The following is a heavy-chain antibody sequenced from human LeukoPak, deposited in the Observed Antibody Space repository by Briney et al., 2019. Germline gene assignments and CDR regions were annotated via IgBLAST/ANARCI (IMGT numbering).Heavy chain of an antibody. CDR2: IIPIFGTA. D-gene: IGHD3-22*01. Sequence: GASVKVSCKASGGTFSGYAISWVRQAPGQGLEWMGRIIPIFGTANYAQKFQGRVTITTDESTSTAYMELSSLRSEDTAVYYCARDLGRITMIGGDVWGQGTMVTVSS. J-gene: IGHJ3*01. V-gene: IGHV1-69*05. CDR1: GGTFSGYA. CDR3: ARDLGRITMIGGDV.